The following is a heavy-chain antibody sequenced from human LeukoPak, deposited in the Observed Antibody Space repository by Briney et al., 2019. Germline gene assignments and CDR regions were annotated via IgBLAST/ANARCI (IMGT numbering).Heavy chain of an antibody. V-gene: IGHV4-4*07. CDR1: GRSLSSYY. Sequence: PSETLSLTCTVSGRSLSSYYWSWLRQPAGKGLEWIGRIYTSGSTNYNPSLKSRVTMSVDTSKNQLSLKLSSVTAADTAVYYCARDFGSGSPFDYWGQGTLVTVSS. CDR3: ARDFGSGSPFDY. D-gene: IGHD3-10*01. CDR2: IYTSGST. J-gene: IGHJ4*02.